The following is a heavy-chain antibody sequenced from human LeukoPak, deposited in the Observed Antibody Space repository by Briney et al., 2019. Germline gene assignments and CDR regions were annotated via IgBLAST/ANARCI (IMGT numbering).Heavy chain of an antibody. Sequence: PGGSLRPSCTVYGFSLINPWVSWVRPAPGEGRGWGCRLNRKADGRPTDYIAPVQGRFSVSRDDSKYTLDLQMNSLKTDDSGVYYCTTFLSFIDYRHWGESTRVTVS. V-gene: IGHV3-15*01. J-gene: IGHJ1*01. CDR2: LNRKADGRPT. CDR1: GFSLINPW. D-gene: IGHD3-10*01. CDR3: TTFLSFIDYRH.